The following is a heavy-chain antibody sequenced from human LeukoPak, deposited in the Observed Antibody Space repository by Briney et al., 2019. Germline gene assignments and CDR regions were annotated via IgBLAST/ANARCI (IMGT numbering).Heavy chain of an antibody. V-gene: IGHV4-31*03. J-gene: IGHJ4*02. CDR1: GGSISSGGYY. CDR3: ARRGAAAGYFDY. Sequence: SETLSLTCTVSGGSISSGGYYWSWIRQHPGKGLEWIGYIYYSGSTYYNPSLKSRVTISVDTSKSQFSLKLSSVTAADTAVYYCARRGAAAGYFDYWGQGTLVTVSS. CDR2: IYYSGST. D-gene: IGHD6-13*01.